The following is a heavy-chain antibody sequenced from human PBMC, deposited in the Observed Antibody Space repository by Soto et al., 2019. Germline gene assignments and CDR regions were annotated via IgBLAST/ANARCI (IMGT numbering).Heavy chain of an antibody. V-gene: IGHV4-4*07. J-gene: IGHJ4*02. CDR1: GDSISNYY. CDR3: AREYTETVAGPMPYYFDY. CDR2: IYITGDT. Sequence: QVQLHESGPGLVKPSETLSLTCSVSGDSISNYYWSWIRQPAGKGLEWIGRIYITGDTNYNPSLKSRVTMSVDTSKNQFSLKLSSVTAADTAVYHCAREYTETVAGPMPYYFDYWGQGTLVTVSS. D-gene: IGHD6-19*01.